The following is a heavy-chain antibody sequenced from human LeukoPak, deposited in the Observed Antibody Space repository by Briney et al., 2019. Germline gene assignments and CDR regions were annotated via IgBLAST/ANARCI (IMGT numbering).Heavy chain of an antibody. V-gene: IGHV3-23*01. CDR2: IRGSGGST. CDR3: AKGTFGVVRYYYYMDV. CDR1: GFTFSSYW. J-gene: IGHJ6*03. Sequence: GGSLRLSCAASGFTFSSYWMHWVRQAPGKGLEWVSAIRGSGGSTYYADSVKGRFTISRANSKNTLYLQMNSLRAEDTAVYYCAKGTFGVVRYYYYMDVWGKGTTVTVSS. D-gene: IGHD3-3*01.